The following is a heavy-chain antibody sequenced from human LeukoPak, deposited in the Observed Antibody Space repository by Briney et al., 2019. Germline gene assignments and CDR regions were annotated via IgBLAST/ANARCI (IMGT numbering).Heavy chain of an antibody. V-gene: IGHV3-23*01. CDR3: ATKGNKYDFWSGYQLDV. CDR2: ISGSGGST. Sequence: GGSLRLSCAVSGFTFSSYAMSWVRQAPGKGLEWVSAISGSGGSTYYADSVKGRFTISRDNSKNTLYLQMNSLRAEDTAVYYCATKGNKYDFWSGYQLDVWGKGTTVTVSS. D-gene: IGHD3-3*01. J-gene: IGHJ6*04. CDR1: GFTFSSYA.